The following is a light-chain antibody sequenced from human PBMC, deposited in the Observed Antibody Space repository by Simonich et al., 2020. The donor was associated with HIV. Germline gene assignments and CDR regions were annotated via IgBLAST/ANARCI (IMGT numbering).Light chain of an antibody. CDR3: CSYARRSTLV. J-gene: IGLJ2*01. CDR2: EDS. V-gene: IGLV2-23*01. CDR1: SSDVGGYNY. Sequence: QSALTQPASVSGSPGQSITISCTGTSSDVGGYNYFSWYQQHPGKAPKLMIYEDSKRPSGVSNRFSASKSGNTASLTISGLQTEDEADYYCCSYARRSTLVFGGGTKLTVL.